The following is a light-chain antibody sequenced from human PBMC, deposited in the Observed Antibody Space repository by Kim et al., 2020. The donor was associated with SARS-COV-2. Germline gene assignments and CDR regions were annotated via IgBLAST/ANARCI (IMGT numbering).Light chain of an antibody. V-gene: IGKV1-8*01. CDR1: QGISSY. CDR2: AAS. CDR3: QHYYSYPHT. Sequence: AIRMTQSPSSFSASTGDRVTITCRASQGISSYLAWYQQKPGKAPKLLIYAASTLQSGVPSRFSGSGSGTDFTLTISCLQSEDFATYYCQHYYSYPHTFGQGTKLEI. J-gene: IGKJ2*01.